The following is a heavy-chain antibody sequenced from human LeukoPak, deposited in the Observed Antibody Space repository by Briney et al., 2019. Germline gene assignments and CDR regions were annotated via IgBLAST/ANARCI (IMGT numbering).Heavy chain of an antibody. CDR2: INWNGGST. CDR3: ASGVYDYVWGSYRYAPRDAFDI. CDR1: GFTFDDYG. J-gene: IGHJ3*02. Sequence: PGGSLRLSCAASGFTFDDYGISSVRQAPGKGLELVSGINWNGGSTGYADSVKGRFTISRDNAKNSLYLQMNSLRAQDTALYYCASGVYDYVWGSYRYAPRDAFDIWGQGTMVTVSS. V-gene: IGHV3-20*04. D-gene: IGHD3-16*02.